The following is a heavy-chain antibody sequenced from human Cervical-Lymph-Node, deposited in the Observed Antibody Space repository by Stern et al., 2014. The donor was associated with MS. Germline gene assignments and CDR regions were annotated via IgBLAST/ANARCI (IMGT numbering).Heavy chain of an antibody. Sequence: VQLLQSGAEVKKPGASVKVSCTASGYTFTDYAISWVRQAPGQGLEWMAWISAYNGDTNFAQEVQGRVSLTTDTATSTAYMELRSLRSDDTAVYYCAVLSVDADFDYWGQGTLVTVSS. J-gene: IGHJ4*02. CDR1: GYTFTDYA. V-gene: IGHV1-18*01. CDR3: AVLSVDADFDY. D-gene: IGHD5-18*01. CDR2: ISAYNGDT.